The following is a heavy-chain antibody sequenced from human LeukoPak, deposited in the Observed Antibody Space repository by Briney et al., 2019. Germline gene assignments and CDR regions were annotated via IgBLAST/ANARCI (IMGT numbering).Heavy chain of an antibody. V-gene: IGHV3-23*01. CDR3: AKGSWAATVKGYFDY. CDR2: ISGSGGST. Sequence: PGGSLRLSCAASGFTFSSYAMSWVRQAPGKGLEWVSAISGSGGSTYYADSVKGRFTISRDNSKNTLYLQMNSLRAEDTAVYYCAKGSWAATVKGYFDYWGQGTLVTVSS. CDR1: GFTFSSYA. D-gene: IGHD5-18*01. J-gene: IGHJ4*02.